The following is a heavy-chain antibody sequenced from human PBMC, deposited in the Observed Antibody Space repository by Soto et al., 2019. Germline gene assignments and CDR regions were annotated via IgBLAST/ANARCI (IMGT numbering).Heavy chain of an antibody. D-gene: IGHD3-22*01. CDR1: GGSISSGGYY. J-gene: IGHJ4*02. CDR2: IYYSGRS. CDR3: ARAYAYDTSGYVGAFDY. Sequence: QVQLQESGPGLVKPSQTLSLTCTVSGGSISSGGYYWSWIRQHPGKGLEWIGYIYYSGRSYYNPSLKSRVTISVDTSKNQFSLKLSSVTAAHTAVYYCARAYAYDTSGYVGAFDYWGQGTLVTVSS. V-gene: IGHV4-31*03.